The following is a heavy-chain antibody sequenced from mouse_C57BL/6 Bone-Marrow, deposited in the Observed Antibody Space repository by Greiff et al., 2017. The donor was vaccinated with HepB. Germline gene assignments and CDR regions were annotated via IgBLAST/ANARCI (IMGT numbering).Heavy chain of an antibody. Sequence: QVQLQQSGAELVKPGASVKLSCKASGYTFTSYWMQWVKQRPGQGLEWIGEIDPSDSYTNYNQKFKGKATLTVDTSSSTAYMQLSSLTSEDSAVYYCAREFTTVVAHYYAMDYWGQGTSVTVSS. CDR2: IDPSDSYT. CDR3: AREFTTVVAHYYAMDY. D-gene: IGHD1-1*01. V-gene: IGHV1-50*01. J-gene: IGHJ4*01. CDR1: GYTFTSYW.